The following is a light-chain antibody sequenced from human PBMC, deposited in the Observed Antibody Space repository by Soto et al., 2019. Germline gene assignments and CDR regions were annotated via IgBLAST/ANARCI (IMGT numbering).Light chain of an antibody. CDR3: CSYAGSYTYV. CDR2: DVS. J-gene: IGLJ1*01. Sequence: QSALTQPRSVSGSPGQSVTISCTGTSSDVGDYNFVSWYQQHPGKAPKLVIYDVSKRPSGVPDRFSGSKSGNTASLTISGLQADYEADYYCCSYAGSYTYVFGTGTKLTVL. V-gene: IGLV2-11*01. CDR1: SSDVGDYNF.